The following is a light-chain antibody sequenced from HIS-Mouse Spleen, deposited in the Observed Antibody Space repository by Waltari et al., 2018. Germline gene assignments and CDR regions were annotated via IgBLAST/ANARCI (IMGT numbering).Light chain of an antibody. J-gene: IGLJ2*01. CDR3: QVWDSSSDHVV. CDR2: DDS. V-gene: IGLV3-21*03. CDR1: NLGSKS. Sequence: SYVLTQPPSVSVSPGKTARITCGGNNLGSKSVHGYQQKPGQAPVLVVYDDSDRPSGIPERFSGSNSGNTATLTISRVEAGDEADYYCQVWDSSSDHVVFGGGTKLTVL.